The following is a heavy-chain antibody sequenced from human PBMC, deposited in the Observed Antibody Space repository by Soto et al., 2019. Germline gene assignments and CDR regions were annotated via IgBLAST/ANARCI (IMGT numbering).Heavy chain of an antibody. V-gene: IGHV4-39*01. CDR2: IYYSGST. J-gene: IGHJ4*02. CDR1: GGSISSSSYY. Sequence: PSETLSLTCTVSGGSISSSSYYWGWIRQPPGKGLKWIGSIYYSGSTYYNPSLKSRVTISVDTSKNQFSLKLSSVTAADTAVYYCARLRGYDSLVVYYFDYWGQGTLVTVSS. CDR3: ARLRGYDSLVVYYFDY. D-gene: IGHD5-12*01.